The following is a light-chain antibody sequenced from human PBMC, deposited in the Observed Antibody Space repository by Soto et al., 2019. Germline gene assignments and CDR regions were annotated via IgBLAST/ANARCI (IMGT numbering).Light chain of an antibody. CDR1: SGHSSYA. J-gene: IGLJ2*01. V-gene: IGLV4-69*01. Sequence: QSVLTQSPSASASLGASVKLTCTLSSGHSSYAIAWHQQQPEKGPRYLMKLNSDGSHSKGDGIPDRFSGSSSGAERYLTISSLQSEDEADYYCQTLGTGHSGVFGGGTKVTVL. CDR3: QTLGTGHSGV. CDR2: LNSDGSH.